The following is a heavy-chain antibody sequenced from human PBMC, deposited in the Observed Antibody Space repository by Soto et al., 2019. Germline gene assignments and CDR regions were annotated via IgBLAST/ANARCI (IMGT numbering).Heavy chain of an antibody. CDR1: GFTFSNFD. CDR2: IGAARDP. Sequence: AGGSLRLSCATFGFTFSNFDMHWVRQVPGKGLEWVSAIGAARDPYYLGSVKGRFTISRENAKNSVYLQMNDLRAGDSAVYYCARAYTGRLPRRADYYYAMDVWGQGTTVTVSS. J-gene: IGHJ6*02. CDR3: ARAYTGRLPRRADYYYAMDV. V-gene: IGHV3-13*05. D-gene: IGHD2-2*02.